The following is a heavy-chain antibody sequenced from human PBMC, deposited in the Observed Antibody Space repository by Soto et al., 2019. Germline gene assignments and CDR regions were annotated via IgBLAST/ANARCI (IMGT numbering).Heavy chain of an antibody. CDR2: FNPSGLST. CDR3: AKVTHRGPIAVAGPLGS. Sequence: QVHLVQSGAEVKKPGASVNVSCQASGSITNHHMHWVRQAPGQGLEWMGIFNPSGLSTTYAQKFQGRVTITSDTSTSTVYMELSSLTSDDTAVYFCAKVTHRGPIAVAGPLGSWGQGTLVIVSS. CDR1: GSITNHH. V-gene: IGHV1-46*01. J-gene: IGHJ4*02. D-gene: IGHD6-19*01.